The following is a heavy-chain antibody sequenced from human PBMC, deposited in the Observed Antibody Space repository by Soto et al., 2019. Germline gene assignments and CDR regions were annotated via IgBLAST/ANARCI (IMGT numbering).Heavy chain of an antibody. J-gene: IGHJ5*02. CDR1: GGSISSGGYY. Sequence: PSETLSLTCTVSGGSISSGGYYWSWIRQHPGKGLEWIGYIYYSGSTYYNPSLKSRVTISVDTSKNQFSLKLSSVTAADTAVYYCARTTYSSSWPNWFDPWGQGTLVTVSS. CDR3: ARTTYSSSWPNWFDP. D-gene: IGHD6-13*01. CDR2: IYYSGST. V-gene: IGHV4-31*03.